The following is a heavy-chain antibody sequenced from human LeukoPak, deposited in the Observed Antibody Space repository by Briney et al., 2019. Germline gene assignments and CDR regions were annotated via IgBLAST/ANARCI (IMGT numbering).Heavy chain of an antibody. V-gene: IGHV4-34*01. J-gene: IGHJ5*02. Sequence: PSETQSLTCAVYGVSFSGYYWSWIRQPPGKGLEWIGEINHSGSTNYNPSLKSRVTISVDTSKNQFSLKLSSVTAADTAVYYCAAEPGIAGYSSWGQGTLVTVSS. D-gene: IGHD6-13*01. CDR1: GVSFSGYY. CDR2: INHSGST. CDR3: AAEPGIAGYSS.